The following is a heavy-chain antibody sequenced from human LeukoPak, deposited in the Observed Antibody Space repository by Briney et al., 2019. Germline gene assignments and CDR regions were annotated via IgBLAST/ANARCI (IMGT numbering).Heavy chain of an antibody. CDR1: GFTFSTYG. D-gene: IGHD3-3*01. Sequence: GGSLRLSCAASGFTFSTYGMHWVRQAPGKGLEWVAFIRYDGSKQYYVDSVKGRFTVSRDNSKNTLYLQMNSLRPEDTAVYYCAKGYGFGADHWGQGTLVTVSS. CDR3: AKGYGFGADH. V-gene: IGHV3-30*02. CDR2: IRYDGSKQ. J-gene: IGHJ4*02.